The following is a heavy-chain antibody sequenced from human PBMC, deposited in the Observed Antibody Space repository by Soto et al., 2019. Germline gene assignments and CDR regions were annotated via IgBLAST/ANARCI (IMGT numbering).Heavy chain of an antibody. CDR2: MYAAGST. J-gene: IGHJ4*02. CDR1: GFTISSNY. D-gene: IGHD1-1*01. V-gene: IGHV3-66*01. CDR3: VRGSNSNNWKLFDY. Sequence: EVQLVESGGGLVQPGGSLRLSCAVTGFTISSNYMNWVRQAPGKGLEWVSVMYAAGSTYYEDSVKGRFNISRDNSKNTVYLQMNSLRGEDTAVYYCVRGSNSNNWKLFDYWGQGTLVTVSS.